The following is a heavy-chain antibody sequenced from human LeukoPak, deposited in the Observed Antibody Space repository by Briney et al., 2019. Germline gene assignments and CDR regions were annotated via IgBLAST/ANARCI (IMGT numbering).Heavy chain of an antibody. CDR2: IYYSGST. CDR1: GGSISSHY. V-gene: IGHV4-59*11. D-gene: IGHD3-3*01. CDR3: ARALDGYYDFWSGYYPHGYFDY. Sequence: SETLSLTCTVSGGSISSHYWSWIRQPPGKGLEWIGYIYYSGSTNYNPSLKSRVTISVDTSKNQFSLKLSSVTAADTAVYYCARALDGYYDFWSGYYPHGYFDYWGQGTLATVSS. J-gene: IGHJ4*02.